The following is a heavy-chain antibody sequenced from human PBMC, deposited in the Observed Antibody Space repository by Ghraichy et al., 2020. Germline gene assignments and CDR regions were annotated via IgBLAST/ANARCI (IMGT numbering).Heavy chain of an antibody. J-gene: IGHJ2*01. V-gene: IGHV3-21*01. CDR2: ISSSSSYI. Sequence: GGSLRLSCAASGFTFSSYSMNWVRQAPGKGLEWVSSISSSSSYIYYADSVKGRFTISRDNAKNSLYLQMNSLRAEDTAVYYCARPRAAAAMRWYFDLWGRGTLVTVSS. CDR3: ARPRAAAAMRWYFDL. CDR1: GFTFSSYS. D-gene: IGHD2-2*01.